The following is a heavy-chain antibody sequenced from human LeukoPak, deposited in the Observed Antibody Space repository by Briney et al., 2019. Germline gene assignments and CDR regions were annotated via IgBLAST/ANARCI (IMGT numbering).Heavy chain of an antibody. V-gene: IGHV3-21*04. D-gene: IGHD3-22*01. CDR1: AFSLNAYN. J-gene: IGHJ4*02. CDR3: VRDDDRPDNGLDY. Sequence: GGSLRLSCAASAFSLNAYNMNWVRQVPGKGLEWVSSISYTGTYIYYADSVKGRFTISRDNAQNSLYLQMNSLRAEDTAIYYCVRDDDRPDNGLDYWGQGTLVTVS. CDR2: ISYTGTYI.